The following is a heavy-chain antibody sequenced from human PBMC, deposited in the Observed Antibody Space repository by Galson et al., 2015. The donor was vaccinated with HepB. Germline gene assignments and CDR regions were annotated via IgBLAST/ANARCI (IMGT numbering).Heavy chain of an antibody. CDR2: ISSSSSYI. J-gene: IGHJ4*02. CDR1: GFTFSSYS. Sequence: SLRLSCAASGFTFSSYSMNWVRQAPGKGLEWVSSISSSSSYIYYADSVKGRFTISRDNSKNTLYLQMNSLRAEDTAVYYCARDGYCSSTSCFHMGDYWGQGTLVTVSS. D-gene: IGHD2-2*01. V-gene: IGHV3-21*01. CDR3: ARDGYCSSTSCFHMGDY.